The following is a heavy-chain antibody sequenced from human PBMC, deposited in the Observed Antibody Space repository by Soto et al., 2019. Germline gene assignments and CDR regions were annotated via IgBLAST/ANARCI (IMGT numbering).Heavy chain of an antibody. CDR2: IYSDGTT. V-gene: IGHV3-53*02. CDR3: AILSN. CDR1: GFTVSSNY. J-gene: IGHJ4*02. Sequence: EVQLAETGGGLIQPGGSLRLSCAASGFTVSSNYMNWVRQAPGKGLEWVSIIYSDGTTSYADSVKGRFTISRDNFRNTLHLQMNNLRAEDTAVYYCAILSNWGQGTLVTVSS. D-gene: IGHD6-6*01.